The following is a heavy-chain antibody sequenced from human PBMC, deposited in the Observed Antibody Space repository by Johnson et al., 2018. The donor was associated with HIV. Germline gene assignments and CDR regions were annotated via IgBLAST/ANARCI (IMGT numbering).Heavy chain of an antibody. D-gene: IGHD5-18*01. V-gene: IGHV3-48*04. CDR3: ARGELWLDDAFDI. Sequence: VQLVESGGDVVQPGRSLRLSCAASGFTFRSYAMHWVRQATGKGLEWVSYISSSGSTIYYADSVKGRFTISRDNAKNSLYLQMNSLRAEDTAVYYCARGELWLDDAFDIWGQGTMVTVSS. J-gene: IGHJ3*02. CDR2: ISSSGSTI. CDR1: GFTFRSYA.